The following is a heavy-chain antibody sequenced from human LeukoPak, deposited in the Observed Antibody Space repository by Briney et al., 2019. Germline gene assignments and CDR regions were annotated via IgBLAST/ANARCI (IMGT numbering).Heavy chain of an antibody. J-gene: IGHJ4*01. CDR3: ARGYISGWYLDY. CDR1: GYSISSGYF. CDR2: FYHSGIT. V-gene: IGHV4-38-2*02. D-gene: IGHD6-19*01. Sequence: SETLSLTCTVSGYSISSGYFRGWIRQPPGKGLEWIGSFYHSGITYYNPSLKSRVTISVDKSKNQFSLKLSSVTAADTAVYYRARGYISGWYLDYWGQGTLVTVSS.